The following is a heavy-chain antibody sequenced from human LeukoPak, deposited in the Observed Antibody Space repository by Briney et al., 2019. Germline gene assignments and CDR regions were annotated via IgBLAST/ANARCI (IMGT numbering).Heavy chain of an antibody. CDR2: VIPIFGTA. J-gene: IGHJ4*02. CDR1: GGTFSSYA. D-gene: IGHD3-3*01. CDR3: ARVLPRGPYDFWSGYLDY. Sequence: LVKVSFKGSGGTFSSYAISWVRQAPGQGLEWVGGVIPIFGTANYAQKFQGRVTITADESTSTAYMELSSLRSEDTAVYYCARVLPRGPYDFWSGYLDYWGQGTLVTVSS. V-gene: IGHV1-69*13.